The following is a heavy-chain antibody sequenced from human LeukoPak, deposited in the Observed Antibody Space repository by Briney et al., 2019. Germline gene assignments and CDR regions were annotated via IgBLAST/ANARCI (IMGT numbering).Heavy chain of an antibody. Sequence: GGSLRLSCAASGFTFSSYAMSWVRQAPGKGLEWVSLFFGSGGSTFYADSVKGRFTISRDNSKNTLYLQMNSLRAEDTAVYYCAKGRGDVYRYPLLFDHWGQGTLVTVSS. V-gene: IGHV3-23*01. J-gene: IGHJ4*02. CDR1: GFTFSSYA. CDR3: AKGRGDVYRYPLLFDH. D-gene: IGHD5-24*01. CDR2: FFGSGGST.